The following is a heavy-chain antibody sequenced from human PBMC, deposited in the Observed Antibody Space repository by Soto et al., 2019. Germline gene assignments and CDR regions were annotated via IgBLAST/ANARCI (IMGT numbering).Heavy chain of an antibody. CDR2: ISGSGGST. Sequence: GGSLRLSCAASGFTFSSYAMSWVRQAPGKGLEWVSAISGSGGSTYYADSVKGRFTISRDNSKNTLYLQMNSLRAEDTAVYYCAKDSSGYYYGPFGAFDIWGQGTMVTVS. V-gene: IGHV3-23*01. J-gene: IGHJ3*02. D-gene: IGHD3-22*01. CDR1: GFTFSSYA. CDR3: AKDSSGYYYGPFGAFDI.